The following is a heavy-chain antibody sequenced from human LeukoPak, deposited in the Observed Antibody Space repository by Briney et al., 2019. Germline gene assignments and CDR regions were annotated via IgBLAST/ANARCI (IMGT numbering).Heavy chain of an antibody. CDR1: GGSISSSNW. CDR3: AGAIGRSYYWFDP. Sequence: PSGTLSLTCAVSGGSISSSNWGSGVRPPPGKGLEWIGEIYHSGSTNYNPSLKSRVPISVDKSKNQFSLKLSSVTAADTAVYYCAGAIGRSYYWFDPWGQGTLVTVSS. D-gene: IGHD1-26*01. J-gene: IGHJ5*02. CDR2: IYHSGST. V-gene: IGHV4-4*02.